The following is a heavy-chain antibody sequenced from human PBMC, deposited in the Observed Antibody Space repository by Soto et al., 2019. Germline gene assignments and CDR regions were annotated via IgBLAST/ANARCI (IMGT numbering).Heavy chain of an antibody. Sequence: GASVKVSCKASGYTFTGYYMHWVRQAPGQGLEWMGWINPNSGGTNYAQKFQGWLTISKDTSKNQVLLTMTDMDPVDTATYYCARMIFGRNVYYFDYWGRGTLVTVSS. J-gene: IGHJ4*02. V-gene: IGHV1-2*04. CDR3: ARMIFGRNVYYFDY. CDR1: GYTFTGYY. CDR2: INPNSGGT. D-gene: IGHD3-3*01.